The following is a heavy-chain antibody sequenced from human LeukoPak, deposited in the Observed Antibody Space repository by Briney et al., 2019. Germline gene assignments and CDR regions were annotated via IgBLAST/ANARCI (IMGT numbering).Heavy chain of an antibody. V-gene: IGHV3-66*01. CDR1: GFTVSSNF. CDR3: ARGWTPGGSFD. D-gene: IGHD1-26*01. CDR2: IYSSGST. J-gene: IGHJ4*02. Sequence: GGSLRLSCAASGFTVSSNFMSWVRQAPGKGLEWVSVIYSSGSTYYADSVKGRFTISRDNSKNTLYLQMNSLRAEDTAVYYCARGWTPGGSFDWGQGTLVTVSS.